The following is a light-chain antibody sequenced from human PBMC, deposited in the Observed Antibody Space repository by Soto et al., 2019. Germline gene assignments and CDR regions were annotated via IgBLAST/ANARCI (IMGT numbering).Light chain of an antibody. J-gene: IGLJ3*02. CDR3: AAWDDSLTGVV. Sequence: QLVLTQPPSASGTPGQRVTISCSGGSSNIGSNPVTWYQQLPGTAPKLLICTNDQRPSGVPDRFSGSKSGTSASLAISGLQSEDEADYYCAAWDDSLTGVVFGGGTKLTVL. V-gene: IGLV1-44*01. CDR2: TND. CDR1: SSNIGSNP.